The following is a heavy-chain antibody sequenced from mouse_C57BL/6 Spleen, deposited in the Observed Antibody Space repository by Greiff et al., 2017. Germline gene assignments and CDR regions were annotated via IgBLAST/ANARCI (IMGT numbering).Heavy chain of an antibody. D-gene: IGHD2-1*01. CDR3: ARGIYYCNSWFAY. V-gene: IGHV1-22*01. CDR1: GYTFTDYN. J-gene: IGHJ3*01. CDR2: INPNNGGT. Sequence: VQLQQSGPELVKPGASVKMSCKASGYTFTDYNMHWVKQSHGKSLEWIGYINPNNGGTSYNQKFKGKATLTVNKSSSTAYMELRSLTSEDSAVYYCARGIYYCNSWFAYWGQGTLVTVSA.